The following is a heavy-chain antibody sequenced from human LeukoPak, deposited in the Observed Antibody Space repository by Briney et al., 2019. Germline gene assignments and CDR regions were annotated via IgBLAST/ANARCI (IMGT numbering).Heavy chain of an antibody. CDR3: ALSLLGIDYFDY. CDR2: INPNIGGT. D-gene: IGHD7-27*01. CDR1: VYTFTSYG. J-gene: IGHJ4*02. V-gene: IGHV1-2*06. Sequence: ASLKVSCKASVYTFTSYGINGGRQAPGQGLEWMGRINPNIGGTNYAQKIQGRVTMTTATSISTAYMELSRLRSDDTAVYYCALSLLGIDYFDYWGQGTLVTVSS.